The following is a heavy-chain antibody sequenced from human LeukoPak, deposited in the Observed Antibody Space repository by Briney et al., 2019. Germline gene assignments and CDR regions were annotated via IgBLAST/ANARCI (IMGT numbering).Heavy chain of an antibody. Sequence: PSETLSLTCTVSGGSLSSGDYYWSWIRQPPGKGLEWIGYIYYSGSTYYNPSLKSRVTISVDTSKNQFSLKLSSVTAADTAVYYCARVRTYYDFWSGYSYNWFDPWGKGTLVTVSS. V-gene: IGHV4-30-4*01. CDR1: GGSLSSGDYY. CDR3: ARVRTYYDFWSGYSYNWFDP. D-gene: IGHD3-3*01. J-gene: IGHJ5*02. CDR2: IYYSGST.